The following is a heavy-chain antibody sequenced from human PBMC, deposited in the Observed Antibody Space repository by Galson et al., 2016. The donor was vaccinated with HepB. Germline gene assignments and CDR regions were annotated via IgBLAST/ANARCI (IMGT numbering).Heavy chain of an antibody. CDR2: VHPSDSDT. Sequence: QSGAEVKKPGEYLKISCKGSGYSFTSNWIGWVRQMPGKGLEWMGIVHPSDSDTRYSPSFRGQVTFSVDKFVNTAYLQWSSLKASDTAIYYCARRGSINSGTYNGMDVWGQGTTVTVSS. J-gene: IGHJ6*02. CDR1: GYSFTSNW. V-gene: IGHV5-51*01. D-gene: IGHD2-2*01. CDR3: ARRGSINSGTYNGMDV.